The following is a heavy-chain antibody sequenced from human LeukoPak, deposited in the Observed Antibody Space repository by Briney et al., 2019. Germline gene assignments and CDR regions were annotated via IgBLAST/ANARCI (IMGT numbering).Heavy chain of an antibody. D-gene: IGHD5-24*01. CDR3: AKVGVRNHWLQYDY. Sequence: GGSLRLSCAASGFTFSSYAMSWVRQAPGKGLEWVSAISGSGGSTYYADSVKGRFTISRDNSKNTLYLQMNSLRAEDTAVYYCAKVGVRNHWLQYDYWGQGTLVTVSS. CDR2: ISGSGGST. J-gene: IGHJ4*02. CDR1: GFTFSSYA. V-gene: IGHV3-23*01.